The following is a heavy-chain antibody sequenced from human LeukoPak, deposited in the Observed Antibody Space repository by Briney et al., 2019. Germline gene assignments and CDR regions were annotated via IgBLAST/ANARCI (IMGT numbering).Heavy chain of an antibody. V-gene: IGHV3-66*01. CDR1: GFTVSSNY. Sequence: GGSLRLSCAASGFTVSSNYMSWVRQAPGKGLEWVSVINSGGSTYYADSVKGRFTISRDNSKNTLYLQMNSLRAEDTAVYYCARVYYGDYVFDYWGQGTLVTVSS. D-gene: IGHD4-17*01. CDR3: ARVYYGDYVFDY. CDR2: INSGGST. J-gene: IGHJ4*02.